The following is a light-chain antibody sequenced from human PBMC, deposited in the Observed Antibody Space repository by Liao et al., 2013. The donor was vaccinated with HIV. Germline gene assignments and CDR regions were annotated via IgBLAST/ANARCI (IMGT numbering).Light chain of an antibody. CDR2: HNT. Sequence: SYELTQPPSVSVAPGKTARITCGGNNIGTKSVHWYQQKAGQAPVLVIYHNTDRPSGIPERFSGSNSGNTATLTITRVEVGDEADYYCQAWDSNTVVFGGGTKLTVL. CDR3: QAWDSNTVV. J-gene: IGLJ2*01. V-gene: IGLV3-21*01. CDR1: NIGTKS.